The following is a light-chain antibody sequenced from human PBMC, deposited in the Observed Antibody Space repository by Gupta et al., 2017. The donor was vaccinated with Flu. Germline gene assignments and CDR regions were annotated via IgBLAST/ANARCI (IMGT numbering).Light chain of an antibody. Sequence: GTLPLSPGEGATLTCSASQSGNSNYLAWFQQKPGQAPRLLIYGASDRATGIPDRFSGSGSGTDFTLTISRLQPEDFAVYYCHQYDSTPWTFGQGTKVEIK. V-gene: IGKV3-20*01. CDR1: QSGNSNY. CDR3: HQYDSTPWT. J-gene: IGKJ1*01. CDR2: GAS.